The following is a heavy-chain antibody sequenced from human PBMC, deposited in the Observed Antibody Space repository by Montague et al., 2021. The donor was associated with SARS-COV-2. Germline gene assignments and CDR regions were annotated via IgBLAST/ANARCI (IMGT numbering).Heavy chain of an antibody. CDR1: GYSFTSYW. Sequence: QSGAEVKKPGESLKISCKGSGYSFTSYWIGWVRQMPGKGLEWMGXXYPXXXDTRYSPSFQGQVTISADKSISTAYLQWRGLKASDTAMYYCARHKSGAQYYFDYWGQGTLVTVSS. CDR3: ARHKSGAQYYFDY. D-gene: IGHD1-26*01. CDR2: XYPXXXDT. J-gene: IGHJ4*02. V-gene: IGHV5-51*01.